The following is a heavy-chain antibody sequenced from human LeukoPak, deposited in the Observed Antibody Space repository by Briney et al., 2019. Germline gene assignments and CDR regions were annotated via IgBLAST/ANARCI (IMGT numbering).Heavy chain of an antibody. J-gene: IGHJ4*02. CDR3: ARDYSSGWYMYYFDY. CDR1: GFTFSSYA. CDR2: ISYDGSNK. V-gene: IGHV3-30-3*01. Sequence: GGSLRLSCAASGFTFSSYAMHWVRQAPGKGLEWVAVISYDGSNKYYADSVKGRFTISRDNAKNSLYLQMNSLRAEDTAVYYCARDYSSGWYMYYFDYWGQGTLVTVSS. D-gene: IGHD6-19*01.